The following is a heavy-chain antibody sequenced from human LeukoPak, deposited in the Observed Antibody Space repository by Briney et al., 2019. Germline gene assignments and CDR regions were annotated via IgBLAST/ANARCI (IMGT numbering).Heavy chain of an antibody. V-gene: IGHV7-4-1*02. Sequence: ASVKVSCKASGYTFTSYAMNWVRQAPAQGLEWMGWINTNTGNPTYAQGFTGRFVFSLDTSVSTAYLQISSLKADDTAVYYCARDHHSLPIVVVPAAEFDPWGQGTLVTVSS. CDR3: ARDHHSLPIVVVPAAEFDP. CDR2: INTNTGNP. J-gene: IGHJ5*02. CDR1: GYTFTSYA. D-gene: IGHD2-2*01.